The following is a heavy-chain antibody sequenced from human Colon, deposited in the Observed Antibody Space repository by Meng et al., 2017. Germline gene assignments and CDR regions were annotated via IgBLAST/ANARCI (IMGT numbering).Heavy chain of an antibody. D-gene: IGHD3-9*01. J-gene: IGHJ4*02. CDR1: SGSISSSNW. CDR3: VRQGMTSYSWGY. CDR2: ISQSGTT. V-gene: IGHV4-4*02. Sequence: QVQLQEAGPGLVKPSGPLSLTCAVSSGSISSSNWWSWVRQPPGKGLEWIGEISQSGTTYYNPSLKSRVTITGDWSKNQFSLNLNSVTAADTALYYCVRQGMTSYSWGYWGQGTLVTVSS.